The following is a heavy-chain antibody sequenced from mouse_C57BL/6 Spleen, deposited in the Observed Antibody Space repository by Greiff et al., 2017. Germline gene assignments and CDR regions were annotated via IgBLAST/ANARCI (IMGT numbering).Heavy chain of an antibody. CDR1: GYTFTDYY. Sequence: EVQLQQSGPELVKPGASVKISCKASGYTFTDYYMNWVKQSHGKSLEWIGDINPNNGGTSYNQKFKGKATLTVDKSSSPAYMELRSLTSEDSAVYYCAIGNAMDYWGQGTSVTVSS. CDR3: AIGNAMDY. J-gene: IGHJ4*01. D-gene: IGHD3-3*01. V-gene: IGHV1-26*01. CDR2: INPNNGGT.